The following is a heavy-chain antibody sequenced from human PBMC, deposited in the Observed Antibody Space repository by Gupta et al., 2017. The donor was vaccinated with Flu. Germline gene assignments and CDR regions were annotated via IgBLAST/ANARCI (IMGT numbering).Heavy chain of an antibody. Sequence: QVQLVESGGGVVQPGRSLRLSCAASGFTFSSYGMHWVRQAPGKGLEWVAVISYDGSNKYYADSVKGRFTISRDNSKNTLYLQMNSLRAEDTAVYYCAKGEQLKPWFGEYYYYGMDVWGQGTTVTVSS. J-gene: IGHJ6*02. CDR3: AKGEQLKPWFGEYYYYGMDV. CDR2: ISYDGSNK. CDR1: GFTFSSYG. D-gene: IGHD3-10*01. V-gene: IGHV3-30*18.